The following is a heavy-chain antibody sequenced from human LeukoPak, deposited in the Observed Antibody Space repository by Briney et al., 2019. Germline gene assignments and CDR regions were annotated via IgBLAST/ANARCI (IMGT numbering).Heavy chain of an antibody. CDR3: ARPRFPGIAVAGTSRWYDP. CDR1: GGSFSGYY. V-gene: IGHV4-34*01. CDR2: INHSGST. Sequence: SETLSLTCAVYGGSFSGYYWSWIRQPPGKGLEWIGEINHSGSTNYNPSLKSRVTISVDTSKNQFSLKLSSVTAADTAVYYCARPRFPGIAVAGTSRWYDPWGQGTLVTVSP. J-gene: IGHJ5*02. D-gene: IGHD6-19*01.